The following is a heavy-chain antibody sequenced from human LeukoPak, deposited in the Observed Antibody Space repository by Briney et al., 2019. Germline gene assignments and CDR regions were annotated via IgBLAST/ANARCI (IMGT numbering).Heavy chain of an antibody. D-gene: IGHD4-17*01. CDR3: ARDLGDDLTTVTSGNWFDP. V-gene: IGHV1-18*01. Sequence: ASVKVSCKASGYTFSSYGITWVRQAPGQGLEWMGWISAYNGNTNHVQKLQGRVTMTTDTSTSTAYMELRSLRSDDTATYFCARDLGDDLTTVTSGNWFDPWGQGTLVTVSS. CDR1: GYTFSSYG. CDR2: ISAYNGNT. J-gene: IGHJ5*02.